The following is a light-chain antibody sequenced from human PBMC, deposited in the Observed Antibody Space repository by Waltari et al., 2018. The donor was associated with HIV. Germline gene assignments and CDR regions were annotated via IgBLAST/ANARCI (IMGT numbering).Light chain of an antibody. Sequence: IQVPQSPSSLSASVGDDVTFTCRASQTIGTYLNWYQQVPGEAPKLLIYSASNLQSGVPSRFSGSGYGTDFSLTISSLEPEDFAVYYCQQSYTTPRTFGQGTKVEIK. CDR3: QQSYTTPRT. CDR1: QTIGTY. J-gene: IGKJ1*01. V-gene: IGKV1-39*01. CDR2: SAS.